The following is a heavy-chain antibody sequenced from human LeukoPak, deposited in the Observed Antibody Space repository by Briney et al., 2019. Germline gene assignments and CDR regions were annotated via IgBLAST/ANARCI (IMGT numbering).Heavy chain of an antibody. Sequence: SQTLSLTCTVSGGSISSGGYYWSWIRQHPGKGLEWIGYIYYSGSTYYNPSLKSRVTISVDTSKNQFSLKLSSVTAADTAVYYCVRVSGQQLVFDYWGQGTLVTVSS. D-gene: IGHD6-13*01. V-gene: IGHV4-31*03. CDR1: GGSISSGGYY. CDR3: VRVSGQQLVFDY. CDR2: IYYSGST. J-gene: IGHJ4*02.